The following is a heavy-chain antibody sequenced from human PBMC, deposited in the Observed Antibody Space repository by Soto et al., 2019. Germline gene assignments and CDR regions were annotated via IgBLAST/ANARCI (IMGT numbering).Heavy chain of an antibody. Sequence: QVQLQESGPGLVKPSETLSLTCTVSGGSISSYYWSWIRQPPGKGLQWIGYIYYTGSTTYNPSLTRXLXIPXDTLKARLPLKLGSGTAAATVVYCGASSHGTSVAVLGPATTVTVS. J-gene: IGHJ6*02. CDR1: GGSISSYY. D-gene: IGHD1-26*01. CDR2: IYYTGST. V-gene: IGHV4-59*01. CDR3: ASSHGTSVAV.